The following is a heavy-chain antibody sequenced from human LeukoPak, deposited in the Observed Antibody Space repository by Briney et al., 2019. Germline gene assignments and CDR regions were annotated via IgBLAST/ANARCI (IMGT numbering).Heavy chain of an antibody. CDR3: AREGPQHSIVLNILGVFDY. V-gene: IGHV3-21*01. CDR1: GFTFSSYS. CDR2: ISSSSSYI. J-gene: IGHJ4*02. D-gene: IGHD2-8*01. Sequence: GGSLRLSCAASGFTFSSYSMNWVRQAPGKGLEWVSSISSSSSYIYYADSVKGRFTISRDNAKNSLYLQMNSLRAEDTAVYYCAREGPQHSIVLNILGVFDYWGQETLVTVSS.